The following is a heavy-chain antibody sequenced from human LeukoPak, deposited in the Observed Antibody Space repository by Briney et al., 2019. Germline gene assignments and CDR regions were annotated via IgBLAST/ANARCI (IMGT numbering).Heavy chain of an antibody. CDR2: INPNTGGT. D-gene: IGHD3-10*01. V-gene: IGHV1-2*02. J-gene: IGHJ5*02. Sequence: ASVKVSCKASGYTFSDYYMHWVRQAPGQGLEWMGWINPNTGGTNYAQKFQGRVTMTRDTSISTGYVELSRLRSDDTAVYYCARGSLGQNWFDPWGQGTLVTVSS. CDR1: GYTFSDYY. CDR3: ARGSLGQNWFDP.